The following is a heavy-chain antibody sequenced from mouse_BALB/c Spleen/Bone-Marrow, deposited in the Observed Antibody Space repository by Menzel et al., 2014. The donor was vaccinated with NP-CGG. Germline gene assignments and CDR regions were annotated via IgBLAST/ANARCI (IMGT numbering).Heavy chain of an antibody. V-gene: IGHV5-4*02. CDR2: ISDGGSYT. J-gene: IGHJ3*01. CDR1: GFTSSDYY. CDR3: ANYYGSTWFAY. D-gene: IGHD1-1*01. Sequence: DVKLVESGGGLVKPGGSLKLSCAASGFTSSDYYMYWVRQTPEKRLEWVATISDGGSYTYYPDSVKGRFTISRDNAKNNLYLQMSSLKSEDTAMYYCANYYGSTWFAYWGQGTLVTVSA.